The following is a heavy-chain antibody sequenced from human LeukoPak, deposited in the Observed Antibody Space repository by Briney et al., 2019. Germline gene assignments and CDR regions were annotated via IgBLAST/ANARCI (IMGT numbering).Heavy chain of an antibody. CDR3: ARGEGASRYMDV. V-gene: IGHV4-34*01. Sequence: PSETLSLTCAVYGGSFSGYYWSWIRQPPGKGLAWIGEINHSGSTNYNPSLKSRVTISVDTSKNQFSLKLSSVTAADTAVYYCARGEGASRYMDVWGKGTTVTVSS. J-gene: IGHJ6*03. CDR1: GGSFSGYY. CDR2: INHSGST.